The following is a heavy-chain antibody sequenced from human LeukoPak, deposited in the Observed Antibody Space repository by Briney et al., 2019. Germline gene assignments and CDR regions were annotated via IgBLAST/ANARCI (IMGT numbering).Heavy chain of an antibody. CDR3: AKDHWFGELSPSDF. CDR1: GFTFSSYS. J-gene: IGHJ4*02. CDR2: ISSSSSYI. Sequence: GGSLRLSCAASGFTFSSYSMNWVRQAPGKGLEWVSSISSSSSYIYYADSVKGRFTISRDNAKNSLYLQMNSLRAEDTAVYYCAKDHWFGELSPSDFWGQGTLVTVSS. D-gene: IGHD3-10*01. V-gene: IGHV3-21*04.